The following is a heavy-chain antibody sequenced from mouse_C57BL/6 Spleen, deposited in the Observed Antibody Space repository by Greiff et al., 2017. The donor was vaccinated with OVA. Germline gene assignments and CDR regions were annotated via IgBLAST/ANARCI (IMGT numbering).Heavy chain of an antibody. CDR3: AAGFYYAMDY. CDR2: IYPSDSET. Sequence: LQQPGAELVRPGSSVKLSCKASGYTFTSYWMDWVKQRPGQGLEWIGNIYPSDSETHYNQKFKDKATLTVDKSSSTAYMQLSSLTSEDSAVYYCAAGFYYAMDYWGQGTSVTVSS. J-gene: IGHJ4*01. V-gene: IGHV1-61*01. CDR1: GYTFTSYW.